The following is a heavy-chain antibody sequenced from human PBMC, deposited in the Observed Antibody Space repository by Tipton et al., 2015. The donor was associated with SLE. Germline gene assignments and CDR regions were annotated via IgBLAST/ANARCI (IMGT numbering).Heavy chain of an antibody. CDR3: ARDLLVGPTSWGMDV. CDR1: GFTFSSFA. Sequence: SLRLSCSASGFTFSSFAINWVRQAPGKRLEWVALVSYDGTSQTYADSVKGRFTVSRDNSRDTLFLQMNSLTIEDTAVYYCARDLLVGPTSWGMDVWGKGTTVTVSS. CDR2: VSYDGTSQ. D-gene: IGHD1-26*01. V-gene: IGHV3-30*04. J-gene: IGHJ6*03.